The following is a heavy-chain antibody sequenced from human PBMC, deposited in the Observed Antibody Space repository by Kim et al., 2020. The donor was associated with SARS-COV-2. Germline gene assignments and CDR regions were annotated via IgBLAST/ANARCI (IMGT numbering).Heavy chain of an antibody. J-gene: IGHJ3*02. D-gene: IGHD3-22*01. CDR1: GFTFSSYG. CDR2: ISYDGSNK. Sequence: GGSLRLSCAASGFTFSSYGMHWVRQAPGKGLEWVAVISYDGSNKYYADSVKGRFTISRDNSKNTLYLQMNSLRAEDTAVYYCAALPIDYDSSGYYPNDAFDIWGQGTMVTVSS. V-gene: IGHV3-30*03. CDR3: AALPIDYDSSGYYPNDAFDI.